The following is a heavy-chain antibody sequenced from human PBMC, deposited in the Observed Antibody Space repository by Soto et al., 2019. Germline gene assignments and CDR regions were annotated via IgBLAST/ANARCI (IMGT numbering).Heavy chain of an antibody. Sequence: EGQLLQSGGGLVQPGESLRVSCAASGFTFSSSGMSWVRQAPGKGLEWVSSISVRGDYRYYADSVKGRFTISRDNSKNTLYLQMNRLPAEDTAVYYCANHGGFDFWGQGTMVAVSS. J-gene: IGHJ3*01. CDR2: ISVRGDYR. CDR3: ANHGGFDF. D-gene: IGHD4-17*01. V-gene: IGHV3-23*01. CDR1: GFTFSSSG.